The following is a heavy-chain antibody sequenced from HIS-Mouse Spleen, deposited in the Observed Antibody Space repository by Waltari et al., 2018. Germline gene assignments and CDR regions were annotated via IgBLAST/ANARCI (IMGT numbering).Heavy chain of an antibody. V-gene: IGHV4-4*07. D-gene: IGHD3-3*01. CDR3: ARDFHDFWSGYYGGDKKHDAFDI. Sequence: QVQLQDSGPGLVKPSETLSLTCTVSGGSISSYYWSWIRQPAGKGLEWIGRIYTSGRTTTNPALRSRVTMSVDTSKNQFSLKLSSVTAADTAVYYCARDFHDFWSGYYGGDKKHDAFDIWGQGTMVTVSS. CDR2: IYTSGRT. J-gene: IGHJ3*02. CDR1: GGSISSYY.